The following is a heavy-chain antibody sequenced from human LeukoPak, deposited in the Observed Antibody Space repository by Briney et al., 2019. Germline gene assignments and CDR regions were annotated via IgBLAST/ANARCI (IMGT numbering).Heavy chain of an antibody. CDR1: GFNLRDYW. J-gene: IGHJ5*02. Sequence: PGGSLRLSCAASGFNLRDYWMHWVRQAPGKGLVWVSRLGTDGTYTHYADSVPGRFTISRDNAKNTLYLQMDSLRAEDTSFYYCVRDPSNSGNWFDLWGQGTLVTVSS. CDR2: LGTDGTYT. D-gene: IGHD4-11*01. V-gene: IGHV3-74*01. CDR3: VRDPSNSGNWFDL.